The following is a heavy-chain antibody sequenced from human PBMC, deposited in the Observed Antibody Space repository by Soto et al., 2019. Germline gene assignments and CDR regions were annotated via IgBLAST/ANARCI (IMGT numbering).Heavy chain of an antibody. CDR1: GGSISSGDYY. CDR2: IYYSVST. V-gene: IGHV4-30-4*01. CDR3: ARGRGGWLIKQMLNAFDI. J-gene: IGHJ3*02. D-gene: IGHD5-18*01. Sequence: SETLSLTCTVSGGSISSGDYYWGWIRQPPGKGLEWIGYIYYSVSTYYNPSLKSRVTTSVDTSNNQFSLKLSSVTAADTAGYYRARGRGGWLIKQMLNAFDIWGQGIMVNVS.